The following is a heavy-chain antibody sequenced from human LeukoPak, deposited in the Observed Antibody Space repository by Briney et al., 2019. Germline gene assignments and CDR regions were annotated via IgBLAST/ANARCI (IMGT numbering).Heavy chain of an antibody. J-gene: IGHJ5*02. CDR2: IFYSGST. CDR1: GGSISSSSYY. D-gene: IGHD6-6*01. V-gene: IGHV4-39*07. CDR3: ARLESARPGLRWFDP. Sequence: SETLSLTCTVSGGSISSSSYYWGWIRQPPGKGLEWIGSIFYSGSTYYNPSLKSRVTISVDTSKNQFSLKLSSVTAADTAVFYCARLESARPGLRWFDPWGQGTLVTVSS.